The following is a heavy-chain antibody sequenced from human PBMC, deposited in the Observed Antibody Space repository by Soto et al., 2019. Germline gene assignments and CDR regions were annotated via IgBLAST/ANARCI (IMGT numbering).Heavy chain of an antibody. CDR1: GSTFSDHY. Sequence: QVRLVESGGGLVKPGGSLRLSCTASGSTFSDHYLTWIRQAPGKGLEWITDISVSGYTIFYADSVKGRFTVSRDNAKNSLSLQMTSLRVEDTAVYYCARGRGGRSQDWGQGTLGTFSS. CDR3: ARGRGGRSQD. J-gene: IGHJ4*02. D-gene: IGHD3-10*01. V-gene: IGHV3-11*01. CDR2: ISVSGYTI.